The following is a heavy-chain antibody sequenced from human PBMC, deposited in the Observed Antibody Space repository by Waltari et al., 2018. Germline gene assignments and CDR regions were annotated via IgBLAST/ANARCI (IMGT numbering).Heavy chain of an antibody. CDR1: GFSLTTSGVG. CDR3: AHRRSYSSSWYAAVFDY. D-gene: IGHD6-13*01. J-gene: IGHJ4*02. V-gene: IGHV2-5*02. Sequence: QITLTESGPTLMKPTQTLTLTCTFSGFSLTTSGVGVGWIRQPPGKALEWLALIYWDDDKRYSPSLSSRLTVTKDTSKTQVVLTMTNMDTVDTGIYYCAHRRSYSSSWYAAVFDYWGQGTLVTVSS. CDR2: IYWDDDK.